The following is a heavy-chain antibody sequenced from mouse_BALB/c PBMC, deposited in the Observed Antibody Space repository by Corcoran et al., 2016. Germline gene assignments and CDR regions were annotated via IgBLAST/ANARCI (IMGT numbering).Heavy chain of an antibody. J-gene: IGHJ3*01. CDR1: GYTFSSYW. CDR3: ARSHGSSRAWFAY. V-gene: IGHV1-9*01. D-gene: IGHD1-1*01. Sequence: QVLLQQSGAELMKPGASVKISCKATGYTFSSYWIEWVKQRPGHGLEWIGEIVPGSGSTNYNEKFKGKATFTADTSSNTAYMQLSSLTSEDSAVYYCARSHGSSRAWFAYWGQGTLVTVSA. CDR2: IVPGSGST.